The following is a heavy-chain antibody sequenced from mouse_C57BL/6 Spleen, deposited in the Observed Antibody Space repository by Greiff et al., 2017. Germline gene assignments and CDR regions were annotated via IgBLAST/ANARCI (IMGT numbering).Heavy chain of an antibody. Sequence: EVKLMESEGGLVQPGSSMKLSCTASGFTFSDYYMAWVRQVPEKGLEWVANINYDGSSTYYLDSLKSRFIISRDNAKNILYLQMSSLKSEDTATYYCARERLGKAMDDWGQGTSVTVSS. V-gene: IGHV5-16*01. CDR1: GFTFSDYY. J-gene: IGHJ4*01. D-gene: IGHD4-1*01. CDR3: ARERLGKAMDD. CDR2: INYDGSST.